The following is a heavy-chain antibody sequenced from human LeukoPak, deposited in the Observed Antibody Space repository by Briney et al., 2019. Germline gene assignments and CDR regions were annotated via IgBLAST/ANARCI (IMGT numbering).Heavy chain of an antibody. J-gene: IGHJ6*03. Sequence: ASVKVSCKASGYTFSSYDINWVRQATGQGLEWMGWMNPNSGNTGYAQKFQGRVTMTRNTSISTAYTELSSLRSDDTAVYYCARALRRDYYYYYMDVWGKGTTVTVSS. V-gene: IGHV1-8*01. CDR2: MNPNSGNT. CDR1: GYTFSSYD. CDR3: ARALRRDYYYYYMDV.